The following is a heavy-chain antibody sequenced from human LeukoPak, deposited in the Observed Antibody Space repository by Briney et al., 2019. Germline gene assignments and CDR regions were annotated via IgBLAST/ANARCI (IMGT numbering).Heavy chain of an antibody. Sequence: GGSLRLSCAASGFTFSSYSMNWVRQAPGKGLEWVSSISSSSSYIYYADSVKGRFTISRDNAKNSLYLQMNSLRAEDTAVYYCARENYYGSGSYFYQDYWGQGTLVTVSS. CDR3: ARENYYGSGSYFYQDY. CDR2: ISSSSSYI. D-gene: IGHD3-10*01. CDR1: GFTFSSYS. V-gene: IGHV3-21*01. J-gene: IGHJ4*02.